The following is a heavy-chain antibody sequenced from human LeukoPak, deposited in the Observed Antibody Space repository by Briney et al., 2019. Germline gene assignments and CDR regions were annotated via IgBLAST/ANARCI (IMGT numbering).Heavy chain of an antibody. CDR1: GYTFTGYQ. Sequence: ASVKVSCKASGYTFTGYQMHWVRQAPGQGLEWMGWISPKSGDSSYAQKFQGRVTMTRDTSISIAYMELSRLRSGDTAVYYCARDDRSYSADFWGQGTLVTVSS. CDR2: ISPKSGDS. D-gene: IGHD3-22*01. CDR3: ARDDRSYSADF. J-gene: IGHJ4*02. V-gene: IGHV1-2*02.